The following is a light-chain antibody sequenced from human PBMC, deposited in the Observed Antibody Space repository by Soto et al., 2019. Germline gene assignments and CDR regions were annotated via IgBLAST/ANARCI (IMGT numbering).Light chain of an antibody. V-gene: IGLV2-14*03. CDR3: SSYTSSGTPYV. CDR1: NSDIGGYNY. Sequence: QSALTQPASVSGSPGQSITISCTGTNSDIGGYNYVSWYQHHPGKAPKLMIYDVSNRPSGVSNRFSGSKSANTASLTISGLQAEDVADYYCSSYTSSGTPYVFGTGTKLTVL. J-gene: IGLJ1*01. CDR2: DVS.